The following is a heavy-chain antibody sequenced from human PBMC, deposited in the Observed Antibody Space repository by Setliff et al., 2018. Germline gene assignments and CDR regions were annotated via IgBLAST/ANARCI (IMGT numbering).Heavy chain of an antibody. D-gene: IGHD7-27*01. J-gene: IGHJ6*02. V-gene: IGHV4-59*01. CDR3: ARLSGDGLRYYGLDV. Sequence: PSETLSLTCNVSGVSISSYYWSWIRQPPGTGLESIGYIQKSGSANYSPSLMSRVTISVDTSRNQFSLKLRSVTAAGTAVDYCARLSGDGLRYYGLDVWGQGATVTVSS. CDR2: IQKSGSA. CDR1: GVSISSYY.